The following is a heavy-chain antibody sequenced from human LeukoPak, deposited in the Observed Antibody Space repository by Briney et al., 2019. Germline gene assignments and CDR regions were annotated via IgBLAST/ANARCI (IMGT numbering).Heavy chain of an antibody. V-gene: IGHV3-11*04. D-gene: IGHD3/OR15-3a*01. CDR3: ASGDFGHAYDF. CDR1: GFTFGDYY. J-gene: IGHJ3*01. Sequence: GGSLRLSCAASGFTFGDYYMSWIRQAPGKGLEWVYYADSVRGRFTISRDNAKNSLFLDMNSLRAEDTAMYYCASGDFGHAYDFWGQGTMVTVSS.